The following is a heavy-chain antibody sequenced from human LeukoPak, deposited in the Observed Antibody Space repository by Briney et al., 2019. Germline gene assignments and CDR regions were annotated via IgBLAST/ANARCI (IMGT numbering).Heavy chain of an antibody. CDR1: GGSISSSNW. Sequence: SETLSLTCAVSGGSISSSNWWSWVRQPPGKGLEWIGEIYHSGSTNYNPSLKSRVTISVDKSKNQFSLKLSSVTAADTAAYYCARDGPYSSSLNGMDVWGQGTTVTVSS. D-gene: IGHD6-13*01. CDR2: IYHSGST. CDR3: ARDGPYSSSLNGMDV. J-gene: IGHJ6*02. V-gene: IGHV4-4*02.